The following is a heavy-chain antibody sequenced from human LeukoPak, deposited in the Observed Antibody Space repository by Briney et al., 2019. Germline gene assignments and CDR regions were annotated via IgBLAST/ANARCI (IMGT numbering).Heavy chain of an antibody. V-gene: IGHV3-23*01. Sequence: GGSLRLSCAASGFTFSSYEMNWVRQAPGKGLEWVSAISGSGGSTYYADSVKGRFTISRDNSKNTLYLQMNSLRAEDTAVYYCAKANRVTTVTTVDYWGQGTLVTVSS. CDR3: AKANRVTTVTTVDY. CDR2: ISGSGGST. J-gene: IGHJ4*02. CDR1: GFTFSSYE. D-gene: IGHD4-17*01.